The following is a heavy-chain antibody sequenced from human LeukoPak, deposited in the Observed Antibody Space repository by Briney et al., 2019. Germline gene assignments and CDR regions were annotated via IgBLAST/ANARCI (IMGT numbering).Heavy chain of an antibody. Sequence: PGASLRLSCAASGFTFSSYAMSWVRQAPGKGLEWVSAISGSGGSTYYADSVKGRFTISRDNSKNTLYLQMNSLRAEDTAVYYCARSKADYYYGMDVWGQGTTVTVSS. J-gene: IGHJ6*02. V-gene: IGHV3-23*01. CDR2: ISGSGGST. CDR1: GFTFSSYA. CDR3: ARSKADYYYGMDV.